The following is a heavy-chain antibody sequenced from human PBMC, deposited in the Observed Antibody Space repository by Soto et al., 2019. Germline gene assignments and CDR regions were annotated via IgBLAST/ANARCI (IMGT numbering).Heavy chain of an antibody. CDR2: ITSTSTYI. D-gene: IGHD3-10*01. J-gene: IGHJ6*02. CDR3: ARVRYGVSMVRGVILDPSYYSYTMDV. V-gene: IGHV3-21*01. Sequence: EVQLVESGGGLVKPGGSLRLSCAASGFTFTTYSMNWVRQAPGKGLEWVSSITSTSTYIYYADSVKGRFTISRDNAKNSLYLQMNSLRAEDTAVYYCARVRYGVSMVRGVILDPSYYSYTMDVWGRGTTVTVSS. CDR1: GFTFTTYS.